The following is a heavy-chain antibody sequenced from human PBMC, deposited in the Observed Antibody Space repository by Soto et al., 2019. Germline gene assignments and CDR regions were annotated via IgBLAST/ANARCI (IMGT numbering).Heavy chain of an antibody. J-gene: IGHJ4*02. CDR2: ISYDGSNK. D-gene: IGHD3-22*01. Sequence: ESGGGVVQPGRSLRLSCAASGFTFSSYAMHWVRQAPGKGLEWVAVISYDGSNKYYADSVKGRFTISRDNSKNTLYLQMNSLRAEDTAVYYCARDGAHYYDSSDTDYLGQGTLVTVSS. CDR1: GFTFSSYA. CDR3: ARDGAHYYDSSDTDY. V-gene: IGHV3-30-3*01.